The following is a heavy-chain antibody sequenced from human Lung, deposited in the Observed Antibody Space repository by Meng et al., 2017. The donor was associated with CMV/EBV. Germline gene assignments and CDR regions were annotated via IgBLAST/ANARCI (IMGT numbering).Heavy chain of an antibody. V-gene: IGHV3-69-1*01. D-gene: IGHD6-19*01. CDR3: ARVLLDVRGWYYQGMDV. Sequence: GESXKISCAASGFRFSDYYMTWIRQAPGKGLEWVSYISSSYAVDYADSLKGRFTISRDNAKNSLYLQMNSLRAEDTAVYYCARVLLDVRGWYYQGMDVWGQGTXV. J-gene: IGHJ6*01. CDR2: ISSSYAV. CDR1: GFRFSDYY.